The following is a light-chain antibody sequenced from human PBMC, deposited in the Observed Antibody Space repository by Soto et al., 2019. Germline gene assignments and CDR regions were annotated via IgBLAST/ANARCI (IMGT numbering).Light chain of an antibody. CDR1: SSNIGADYD. CDR2: ANT. CDR3: QSYDSSLSGSDVI. V-gene: IGLV1-40*01. Sequence: QYVVTQTPSVSGPPGQKVIISCTVRSSNIGADYDVHWYQHLPGSAPKLLIYANTKRPSGVPDRFSASKSGTSASLAITGLQASDEAVYYCQSYDSSLSGSDVIFGGGTQLTVL. J-gene: IGLJ2*01.